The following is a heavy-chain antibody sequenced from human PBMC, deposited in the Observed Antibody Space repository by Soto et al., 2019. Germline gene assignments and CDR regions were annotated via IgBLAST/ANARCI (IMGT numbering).Heavy chain of an antibody. CDR1: GFTFSSYG. CDR2: IWYDGSNK. CDR3: ASHGWELPPTD. Sequence: QVQLVESGGGVVQPGRSLRLSCAASGFTFSSYGMHWVRQAPGKGLEWVALIWYDGSNKYYADSVKGRFAISRDNSKNTLYLQMNSLRVEDTAVYYCASHGWELPPTDWGQGTLVTVSS. D-gene: IGHD1-26*01. J-gene: IGHJ4*02. V-gene: IGHV3-33*01.